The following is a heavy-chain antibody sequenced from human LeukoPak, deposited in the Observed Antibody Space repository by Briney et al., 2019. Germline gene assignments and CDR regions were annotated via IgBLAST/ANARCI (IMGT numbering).Heavy chain of an antibody. V-gene: IGHV1-2*02. Sequence: ASVKVSCKASGYTFTGYYMHWVRQAPGQGLEWMGWINPNSGGTNYAQKFQGRVTMTEDTSTDTAYMELSSLRSEDTAVYYCATLGAFDIWGQGTMVTVSS. CDR3: ATLGAFDI. J-gene: IGHJ3*02. CDR1: GYTFTGYY. CDR2: INPNSGGT. D-gene: IGHD3-16*01.